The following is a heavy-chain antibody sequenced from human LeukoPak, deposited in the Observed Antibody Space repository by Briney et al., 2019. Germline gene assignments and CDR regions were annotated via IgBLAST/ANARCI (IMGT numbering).Heavy chain of an antibody. Sequence: GGSLRLSCAASGFTFSSYSMNWVRQAPGKGLEWVSSISSSSSYIYYADSVKGRFTISRDNAKNSLYLQMSSLRAEDTAVYYCARRQQPTGGYYYGMDVWGQGTTVTVSS. CDR2: ISSSSSYI. V-gene: IGHV3-21*01. D-gene: IGHD6-13*01. CDR1: GFTFSSYS. CDR3: ARRQQPTGGYYYGMDV. J-gene: IGHJ6*02.